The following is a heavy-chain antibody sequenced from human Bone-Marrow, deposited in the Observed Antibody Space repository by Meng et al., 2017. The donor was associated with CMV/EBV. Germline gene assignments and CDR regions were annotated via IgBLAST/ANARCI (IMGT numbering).Heavy chain of an antibody. D-gene: IGHD2-8*01. CDR1: GGSISSSSYY. J-gene: IGHJ6*02. CDR2: IYYSGST. Sequence: SETLSLTCTVSGGSISSSSYYWGWIRQPPGKGLEWIGSIYYSGSTYYNPSLKSRVTISVDTSKNQFSLKLSSVTAADTAVYYCARWVPYGPFYYYYYGMDVWGQGTTVTVSS. V-gene: IGHV4-39*07. CDR3: ARWVPYGPFYYYYYGMDV.